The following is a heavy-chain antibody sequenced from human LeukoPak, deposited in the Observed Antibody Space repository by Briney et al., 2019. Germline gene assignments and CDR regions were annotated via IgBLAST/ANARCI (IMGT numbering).Heavy chain of an antibody. CDR3: VGDFDF. V-gene: IGHV3-30*02. J-gene: IGHJ4*02. Sequence: PGGSLRLSCAASGFTFSSYDMDWVRQAPGKGLEWVAFIRFDGRNRYYGDSVKGRFTISRDNSKNTLYLQMNSLRIEDTGVYYCVGDFDFWGQGTLVTVSS. CDR2: IRFDGRNR. CDR1: GFTFSSYD.